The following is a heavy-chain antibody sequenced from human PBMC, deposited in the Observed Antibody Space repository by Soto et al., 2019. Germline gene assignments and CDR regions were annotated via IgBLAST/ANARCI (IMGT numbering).Heavy chain of an antibody. CDR1: GGSISSYY. CDR3: ARDQGLYSSSWYDWFDP. CDR2: IYYSGST. V-gene: IGHV4-59*01. J-gene: IGHJ5*02. D-gene: IGHD6-13*01. Sequence: QVQLQESGPGLVKPSETLSLTCTVSGGSISSYYWSWIRQPPGKGLEWIGNIYYSGSTNYNPSLKSRVTISVDTSKNQFSLKLTSVTAADTAVYYCARDQGLYSSSWYDWFDPWGQGTLVTVSS.